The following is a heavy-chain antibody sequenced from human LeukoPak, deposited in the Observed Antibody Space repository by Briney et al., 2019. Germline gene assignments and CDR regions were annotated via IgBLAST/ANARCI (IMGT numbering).Heavy chain of an antibody. J-gene: IGHJ4*02. CDR1: GYTFTGYY. D-gene: IGHD3-22*01. Sequence: GDSVKVSCKASGYTFTGYYMHWVRQAPGQGLQWMGRINPNSGGTNYAQKFQGRVTMTRDTSISTAYIELSRLRSGDTAVYYCARGGYYYYDSSGYDYWGQGTLVTVSS. V-gene: IGHV1-2*06. CDR3: ARGGYYYYDSSGYDY. CDR2: INPNSGGT.